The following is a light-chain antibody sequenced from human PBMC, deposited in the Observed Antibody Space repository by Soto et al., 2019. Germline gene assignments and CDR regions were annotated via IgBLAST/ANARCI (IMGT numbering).Light chain of an antibody. Sequence: DIVMTQSPDSLAVSLGERATINCKSSQSVLYSSNNKNYLALYQQKPGQPPKLLIYWESTRESGVTDRFSGSGSGTDFTLHISSLQAEDVAVYYCQQYYSTPLTFGPGTQVDIK. CDR2: WES. CDR1: QSVLYSSNNKNY. CDR3: QQYYSTPLT. V-gene: IGKV4-1*01. J-gene: IGKJ3*01.